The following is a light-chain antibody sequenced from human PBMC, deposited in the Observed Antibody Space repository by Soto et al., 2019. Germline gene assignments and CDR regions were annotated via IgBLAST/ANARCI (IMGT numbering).Light chain of an antibody. J-gene: IGKJ4*01. Sequence: EIVLTQSPGTLSLSPGERATLSCRASQGVSSSYLAWYQQKPGQPPRLLIYGASSSATGIPDSFSGSGSRVDFTLTITRLEPDDFAVYYCQHYRTSFGGGTKVEIK. CDR3: QHYRTS. V-gene: IGKV3-20*01. CDR2: GAS. CDR1: QGVSSSY.